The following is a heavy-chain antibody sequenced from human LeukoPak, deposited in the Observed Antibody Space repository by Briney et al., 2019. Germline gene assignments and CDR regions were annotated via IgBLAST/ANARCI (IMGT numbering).Heavy chain of an antibody. D-gene: IGHD5-24*01. CDR1: GFTFSSYA. CDR2: ISYDGSNK. CDR3: AREEMATIFSGGGYFDY. J-gene: IGHJ4*02. Sequence: GGSLRLSCAASGFTFSSYAMHWVRQAPGKGLEWVAVISYDGSNKYYADSVKGRFTISRDNSKNTLYLQMNSLRAEDTAVYYCAREEMATIFSGGGYFDYWGQGTLVTVSS. V-gene: IGHV3-30*04.